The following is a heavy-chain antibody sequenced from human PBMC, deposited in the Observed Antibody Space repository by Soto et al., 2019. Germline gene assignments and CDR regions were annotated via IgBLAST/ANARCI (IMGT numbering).Heavy chain of an antibody. CDR1: GYTFTSYY. Sequence: QVQLVQSGAEVKKPGASVKVSCKASGYTFTSYYMHWVRQAPGQGLEWMGIINPSGGSTTYAQKFQGRVTMTRETSTSTVYMELSSLRAEATAVYYWARVGGYSYGGVDYWGQGTLVTVSS. CDR3: ARVGGYSYGGVDY. V-gene: IGHV1-46*01. J-gene: IGHJ4*02. D-gene: IGHD5-18*01. CDR2: INPSGGST.